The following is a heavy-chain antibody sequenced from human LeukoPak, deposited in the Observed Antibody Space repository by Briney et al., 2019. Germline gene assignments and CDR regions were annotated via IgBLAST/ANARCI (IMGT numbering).Heavy chain of an antibody. J-gene: IGHJ3*02. Sequence: ASVKVSCKTSGYTFTGYYMHWVRQAPGQGLEWMGWINPNSGGTNYAQKFQGRVTMTRDTSISTAYMELSRLRSEDTAVYYCASTTNRYSSGWYAFDIWGQGTMVTVSS. CDR1: GYTFTGYY. CDR3: ASTTNRYSSGWYAFDI. CDR2: INPNSGGT. D-gene: IGHD6-19*01. V-gene: IGHV1-2*02.